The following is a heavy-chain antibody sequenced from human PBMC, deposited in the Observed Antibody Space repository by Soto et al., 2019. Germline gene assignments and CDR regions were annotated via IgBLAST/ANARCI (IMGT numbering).Heavy chain of an antibody. CDR1: GYTFTGYY. V-gene: IGHV1-69*13. CDR2: IIPIFGTA. Sequence: ASVKVSCKASGYTFTGYYVLWVRQAPGQGPEWMGGIIPIFGTANYAQKFQGRVTITADESTSTAYMELSSLRSEDTAVYYCALGYCSSTSCHNYYYYGMDVWGQGTTVTVSS. J-gene: IGHJ6*02. D-gene: IGHD2-2*02. CDR3: ALGYCSSTSCHNYYYYGMDV.